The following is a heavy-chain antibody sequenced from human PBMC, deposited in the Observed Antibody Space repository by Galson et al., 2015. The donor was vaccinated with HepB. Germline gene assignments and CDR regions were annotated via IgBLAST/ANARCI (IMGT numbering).Heavy chain of an antibody. J-gene: IGHJ4*02. Sequence: SVKVSCKASGGTFSSYAISWVRQAPGQGLEWMGGIIPIFGTANYAQKFQGRVTITADESTSTAYMELSNLRSEDTAVYYCAAAYGNNVPYYFDYWGQGTLVTVSS. CDR3: AAAYGNNVPYYFDY. D-gene: IGHD4-11*01. CDR2: IIPIFGTA. CDR1: GGTFSSYA. V-gene: IGHV1-69*13.